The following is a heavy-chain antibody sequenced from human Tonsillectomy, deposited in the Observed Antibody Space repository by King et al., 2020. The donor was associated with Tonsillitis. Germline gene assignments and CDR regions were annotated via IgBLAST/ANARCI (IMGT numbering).Heavy chain of an antibody. D-gene: IGHD2-2*01. CDR1: GGSISSYY. J-gene: IGHJ4*02. Sequence: QLQESGPGLVKPSETLSLTCTVSGGSISSYYWSWIRQPPGKGLEWIGYIYYSGSTNYNPSLKSRVTISVDTSKKQFSLQVSSVTAADTAVYYCARFQRGSYCSSTSCYEGCFDYWGQGTLVTVSS. CDR3: ARFQRGSYCSSTSCYEGCFDY. V-gene: IGHV4-59*01. CDR2: IYYSGST.